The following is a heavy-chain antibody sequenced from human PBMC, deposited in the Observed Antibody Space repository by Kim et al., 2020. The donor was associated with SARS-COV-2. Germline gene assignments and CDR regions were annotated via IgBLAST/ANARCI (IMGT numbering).Heavy chain of an antibody. CDR1: GGSISSSSFY. D-gene: IGHD3-10*01. J-gene: IGHJ3*02. CDR3: GSFSGSRAFAI. V-gene: IGHV4-39*01. Sequence: SGTLSLTCTVSGGSISSSSFYWGWIRQPPGKGLEWIGSIYYSGSTYYNPSLKSRVTISVDTSKNQFSLKLSSVTAADTAVYYCGSFSGSRAFAIWGHGT. CDR2: IYYSGST.